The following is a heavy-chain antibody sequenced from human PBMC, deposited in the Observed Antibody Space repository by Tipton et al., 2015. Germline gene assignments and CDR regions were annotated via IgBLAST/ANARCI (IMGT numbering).Heavy chain of an antibody. CDR1: GFTFRTYS. V-gene: IGHV3-48*02. J-gene: IGHJ3*02. CDR2: IDSVSYTM. CDR3: ARDMYGGTDAFDI. Sequence: GSLRLSCVAFGFTFRTYSMNWVRQAPGKGLEWVSYIDSVSYTMYCADSVKGRFTISRDNAKNSLYLQMNSLRDEDTAVYYCARDMYGGTDAFDIWGQGTMVTVSS. D-gene: IGHD2-8*01.